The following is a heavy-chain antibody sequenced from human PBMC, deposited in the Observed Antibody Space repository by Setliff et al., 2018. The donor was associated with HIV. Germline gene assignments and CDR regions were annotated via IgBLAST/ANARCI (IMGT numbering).Heavy chain of an antibody. D-gene: IGHD3-22*01. J-gene: IGHJ6*03. CDR3: ATARRDYYDRGRRSHYDIDV. Sequence: GASVKVSCKPSGYTFTNYDINWVRQAAGQGLEWMGWMNPDSRNTGYAQRFEGSVTMTWDTSISTAYMELNNVKVEDTAVYYCATARRDYYDRGRRSHYDIDVWGKGTTVTVSS. CDR2: MNPDSRNT. V-gene: IGHV1-8*02. CDR1: GYTFTNYD.